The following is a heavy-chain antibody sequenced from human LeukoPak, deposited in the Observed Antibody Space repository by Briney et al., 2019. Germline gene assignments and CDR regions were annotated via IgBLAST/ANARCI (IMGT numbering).Heavy chain of an antibody. Sequence: PSETLSLTCTVSGYSISSGYDWGWIRQPPGKGLEWIGSIYHSGSTYYNPSLKSRVTISVDTSKNQFSLKLSSVTAADTAVYYCARIHQRITIFGVVIIGYFDYWGQGTLVTVSS. D-gene: IGHD3-3*01. V-gene: IGHV4-38-2*02. CDR2: IYHSGST. CDR1: GYSISSGYD. CDR3: ARIHQRITIFGVVIIGYFDY. J-gene: IGHJ4*02.